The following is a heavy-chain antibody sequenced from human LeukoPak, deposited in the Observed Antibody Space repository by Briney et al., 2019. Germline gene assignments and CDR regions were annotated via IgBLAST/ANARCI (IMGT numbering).Heavy chain of an antibody. CDR1: GFTVSSNY. J-gene: IGHJ4*02. CDR2: IYSDGST. V-gene: IGHV3-66*01. CDR3: AGDSSNGLYYLDY. Sequence: GGSLRLSCAASGFTVSSNYMTWVRQAPGQGLEWVSVIYSDGSTYYADSVKGRFTISRDNSKNTLYLQMNSLRAEDTAVYYCAGDSSNGLYYLDYWGQGTLVTVSS. D-gene: IGHD2-8*01.